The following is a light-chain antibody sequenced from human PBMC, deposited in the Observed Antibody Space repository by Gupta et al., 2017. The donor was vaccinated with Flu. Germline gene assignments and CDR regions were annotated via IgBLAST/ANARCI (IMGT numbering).Light chain of an antibody. CDR3: QQYNNWPPVT. V-gene: IGKV3-15*01. Sequence: DIVITQSPATLSVSPAQRATLSCVARQSVSSDLAWYQQKPGQAPRLLIYGASTRATGIPDRFSGSGSGTDFSLTISGLQSEDFAVYYCQQYNNWPPVTFGHGTQVEI. CDR2: GAS. CDR1: QSVSSD. J-gene: IGKJ5*01.